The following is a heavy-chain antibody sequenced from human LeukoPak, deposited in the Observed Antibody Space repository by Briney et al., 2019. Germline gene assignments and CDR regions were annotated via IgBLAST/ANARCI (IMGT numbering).Heavy chain of an antibody. CDR2: ISGSTVSI. V-gene: IGHV3-48*01. J-gene: IGHJ6*02. Sequence: GGSLRLSCAASGFNFISYSMNWVRQAPGKGLEWVSYISGSTVSIYYADSVKGRFTIPRDNVKNSVYLQMNSLRGEDTAVYYCVRYYGDYSYYYYSMDGWGQGTTVTVAS. D-gene: IGHD4-17*01. CDR1: GFNFISYS. CDR3: VRYYGDYSYYYYSMDG.